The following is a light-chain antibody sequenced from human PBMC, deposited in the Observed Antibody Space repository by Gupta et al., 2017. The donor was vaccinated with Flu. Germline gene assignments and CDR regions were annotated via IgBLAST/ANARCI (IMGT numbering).Light chain of an antibody. CDR2: HAS. CDR3: QQRSVWPLT. Sequence: EIVLTQSPVTLSLSPGVTATLSCRTSESIGDYLSWFQQKPGQAPRLLIYHASKRATGIPPRFSGSGYGTEFTLTISSLEPEDFAIYYCQQRSVWPLTFGRGTKVEIK. J-gene: IGKJ4*01. CDR1: ESIGDY. V-gene: IGKV3-11*01.